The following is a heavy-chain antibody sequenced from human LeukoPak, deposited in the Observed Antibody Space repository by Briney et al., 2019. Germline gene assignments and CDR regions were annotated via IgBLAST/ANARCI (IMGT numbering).Heavy chain of an antibody. D-gene: IGHD5-12*01. CDR2: IKEDGSEK. Sequence: GGSLRLSCAASGFTFSNYWMSWVRQAPGKGLEWVANIKEDGSEKYYVDSVKGRFTLSRDNAKNLVYLQMNSLRVEDTAVYYCVNLGYSDGGQGTLVTVSS. CDR1: GFTFSNYW. V-gene: IGHV3-7*01. J-gene: IGHJ4*02. CDR3: VNLGYSD.